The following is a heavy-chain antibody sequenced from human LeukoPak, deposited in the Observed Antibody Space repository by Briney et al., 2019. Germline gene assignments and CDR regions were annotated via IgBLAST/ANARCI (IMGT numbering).Heavy chain of an antibody. Sequence: GGSLRLSCAAAGFSFSTYSMNWVRQTPGKGLEWVSAISSSGGSTYYADSVKGRFTISRDNSKNTLSLQMNSLRAEDTAVYYCAKSNLYSNGWYRYWGQGTLVTVSS. D-gene: IGHD6-19*01. CDR1: GFSFSTYS. J-gene: IGHJ4*02. CDR3: AKSNLYSNGWYRY. CDR2: ISSSGGST. V-gene: IGHV3-23*01.